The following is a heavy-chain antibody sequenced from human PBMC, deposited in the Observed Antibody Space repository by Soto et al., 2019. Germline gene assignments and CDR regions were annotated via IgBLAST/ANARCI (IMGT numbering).Heavy chain of an antibody. CDR1: GYTFTTYG. V-gene: IGHV1-18*01. D-gene: IGHD6-6*01. CDR2: ISVYNGNT. Sequence: ASVKVSCKASGYTFTTYGINWVRQAPGQGLEWMGWISVYNGNTNYAQNLQGRVTMTTDTSTSTAYMELRSLRSDDTAVYFCARDQIAVHPGWXDPWGQGTLVTVSS. J-gene: IGHJ5*02. CDR3: ARDQIAVHPGWXDP.